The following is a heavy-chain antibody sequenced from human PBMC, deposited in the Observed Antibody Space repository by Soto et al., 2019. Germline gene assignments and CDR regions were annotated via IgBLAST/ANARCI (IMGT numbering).Heavy chain of an antibody. J-gene: IGHJ4*02. CDR1: GYSFTAYW. CDR3: ARLLNTATVTDPDY. V-gene: IGHV5-51*01. D-gene: IGHD5-18*01. CDR2: IYPGDSDT. Sequence: GESLKISCRASGYSFTAYWIAWVRQMPGKGLEWMGIIYPGDSDTRYSPSFQGQVTISADKSISTAYLQWSSLKASDTAMYYCARLLNTATVTDPDYSGQGTLVTVSS.